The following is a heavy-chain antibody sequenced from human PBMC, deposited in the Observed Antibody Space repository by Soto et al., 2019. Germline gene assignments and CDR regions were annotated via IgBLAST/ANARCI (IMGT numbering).Heavy chain of an antibody. CDR3: AKGPFRVAGTEGNI. V-gene: IGHV3-30*18. CDR1: GFTFSSYG. J-gene: IGHJ3*02. D-gene: IGHD6-19*01. Sequence: QVQLVESGGGVVQPGRSLRLSCAASGFTFSSYGMHWVRQAPGKGLEWVAVISYDGSDKYYADSVKGRFTISRDNSKNTLYLQMNSLRAEDRAVYYCAKGPFRVAGTEGNIWGQGTMVTVSS. CDR2: ISYDGSDK.